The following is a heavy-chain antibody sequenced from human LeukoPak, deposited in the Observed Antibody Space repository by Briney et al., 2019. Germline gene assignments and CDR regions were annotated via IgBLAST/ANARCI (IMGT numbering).Heavy chain of an antibody. CDR3: VRSGYCYGGTCHSGAFDI. V-gene: IGHV1-18*01. D-gene: IGHD2-15*01. CDR2: ISAYNGNT. J-gene: IGHJ3*02. Sequence: ASVKVSCKASGYTFASYGISWVRQAPGQGLEWMGWISAYNGNTNFAQKLQGRITMTTDTSTSTAYMELRSLRSDDTAVYYCVRSGYCYGGTCHSGAFDIWGQGTVVTVSS. CDR1: GYTFASYG.